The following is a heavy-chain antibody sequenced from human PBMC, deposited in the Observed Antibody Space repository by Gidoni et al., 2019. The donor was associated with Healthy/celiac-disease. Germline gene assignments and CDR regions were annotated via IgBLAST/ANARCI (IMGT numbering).Heavy chain of an antibody. Sequence: QVQLQESGPGLVKPSETLSLTCTVSGGSISSYYWSWIRQPPGKGLEWIGYIYYSGSTNYNPSLKSRVTISVDTSKNQFSLKLSSVTAADTAVYYCARVAASYSGSSNFDYWGQGTLVTVSS. CDR2: IYYSGST. D-gene: IGHD1-26*01. CDR1: GGSISSYY. J-gene: IGHJ4*02. V-gene: IGHV4-59*01. CDR3: ARVAASYSGSSNFDY.